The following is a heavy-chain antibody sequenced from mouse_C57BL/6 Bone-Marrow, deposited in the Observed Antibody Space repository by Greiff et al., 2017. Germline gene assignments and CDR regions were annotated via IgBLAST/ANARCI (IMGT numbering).Heavy chain of an antibody. CDR3: ARGGYEFAY. D-gene: IGHD2-3*01. Sequence: DVHLVESGGGLVKPGGSLKLSCAASGFTFSSYAMSWVRQTPEKRLEWVATISDGGSYTYYPDNVKGRFTISRDNAKNNLYLQMSHLKSEDTAMYYCARGGYEFAYWGQGTLVTVSA. J-gene: IGHJ3*01. CDR1: GFTFSSYA. CDR2: ISDGGSYT. V-gene: IGHV5-4*01.